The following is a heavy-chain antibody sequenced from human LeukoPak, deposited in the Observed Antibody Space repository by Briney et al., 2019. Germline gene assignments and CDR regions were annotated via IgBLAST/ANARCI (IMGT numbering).Heavy chain of an antibody. CDR2: ISSSSSHI. J-gene: IGHJ4*02. CDR1: GFTFSSYS. D-gene: IGHD2-15*01. V-gene: IGHV3-21*01. Sequence: GGSLRLSCAAYGFTFSSYSMNWVRQAPGKGLEWVSCISSSSSHIYYADSVKGRFTISRDNAKNSLYLQMNSLRAEDTAVYYCARSSTLPTSQFDYWGQGTLVTVSS. CDR3: ARSSTLPTSQFDY.